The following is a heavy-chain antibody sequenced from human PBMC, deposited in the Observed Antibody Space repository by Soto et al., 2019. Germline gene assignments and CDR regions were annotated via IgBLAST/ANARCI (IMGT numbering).Heavy chain of an antibody. CDR1: GFAFNAYP. CDR2: IDSVTRAS. CDR3: ATIRRSSGWPDY. Sequence: EVQLVESGGGLVKPGGSLRLSCVASGFAFNAYPMNWVRQPPGKGLEWVSSIDSVTRASFYADSVKGRFTISRDNAKNPLYLQMDSLRAEDTAVYYCATIRRSSGWPDYLCQGTLVTVAS. V-gene: IGHV3-21*01. J-gene: IGHJ4*02. D-gene: IGHD6-25*01.